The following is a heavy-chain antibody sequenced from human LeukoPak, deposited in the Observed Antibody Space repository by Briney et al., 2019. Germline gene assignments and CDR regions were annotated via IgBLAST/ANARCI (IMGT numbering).Heavy chain of an antibody. J-gene: IGHJ4*02. CDR2: ISGSGGST. CDR3: AKGRPLAAAGTRYYFDY. Sequence: KPGGSLRLSCAASGFTFSSYAMSWVRQAPGKGLEWVSAISGSGGSTYYADSVKGRFTISRDNSKNTLYLQMNSLRAEDTAVYYCAKGRPLAAAGTRYYFDYWGQGTLVTVSS. V-gene: IGHV3-23*01. D-gene: IGHD6-13*01. CDR1: GFTFSSYA.